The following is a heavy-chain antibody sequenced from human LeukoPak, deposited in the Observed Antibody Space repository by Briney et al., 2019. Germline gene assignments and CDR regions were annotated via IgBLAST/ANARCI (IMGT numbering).Heavy chain of an antibody. CDR2: ISYDGSNK. Sequence: PGRSLRLSCAASGFTFSSCGMHWVRQAPGKGLEWLAVISYDGSNKYYADSVKGRFTISRDYSKNTLYLQMDSLRAEDTAVYYCAKDFRSGHYDYWGQGTLVTVSS. J-gene: IGHJ4*02. CDR1: GFTFSSCG. V-gene: IGHV3-30*18. D-gene: IGHD3-22*01. CDR3: AKDFRSGHYDY.